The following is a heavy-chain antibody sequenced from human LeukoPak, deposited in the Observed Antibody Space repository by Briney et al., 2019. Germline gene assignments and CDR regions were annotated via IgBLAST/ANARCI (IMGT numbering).Heavy chain of an antibody. V-gene: IGHV4-34*01. Sequence: SETLSLTCAVYGGSFSGYYWSWLRQPPGKGLEWIGEINHSGSTNYNPSLKSRVAMSVDTSKNQFSLKLSSVTAADTAVYYCARLLRGDRGYFDYWGQGTLVTVSS. D-gene: IGHD3-10*01. CDR2: INHSGST. CDR3: ARLLRGDRGYFDY. CDR1: GGSFSGYY. J-gene: IGHJ4*02.